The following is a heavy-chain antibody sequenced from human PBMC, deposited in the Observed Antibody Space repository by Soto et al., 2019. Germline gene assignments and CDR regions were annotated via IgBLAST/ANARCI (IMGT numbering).Heavy chain of an antibody. CDR1: GFTFSDHY. Sequence: VGSLRLSCAASGFTFSDHYMTWIRQAPGKGPEWLSYISGGGDIISYADSVKGRFIISRDNAKRSLYLQMNSLTVEDTAVYYCSRDPRLADYWGQGTLVTVSS. D-gene: IGHD6-25*01. CDR2: ISGGGDII. CDR3: SRDPRLADY. V-gene: IGHV3-11*01. J-gene: IGHJ4*02.